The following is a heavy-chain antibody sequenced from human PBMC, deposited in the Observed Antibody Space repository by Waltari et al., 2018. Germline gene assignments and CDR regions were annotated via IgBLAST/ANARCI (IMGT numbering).Heavy chain of an antibody. Sequence: QVQLQQWGAGLLTPLETPSLTCAVYGGSFSGYYWSWSRQPPGKGLEWIGEINHSGSTNDNPSRKSRVTISVDTSKNQSSLMLSAVTAADTAVDYWARSSSWASIDYWGQGTLVTVSS. V-gene: IGHV4-34*01. CDR3: ARSSSWASIDY. CDR1: GGSFSGYY. CDR2: INHSGST. D-gene: IGHD6-13*01. J-gene: IGHJ4*02.